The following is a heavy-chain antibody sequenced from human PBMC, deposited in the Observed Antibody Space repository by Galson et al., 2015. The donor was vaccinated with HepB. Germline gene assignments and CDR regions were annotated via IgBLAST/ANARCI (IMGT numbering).Heavy chain of an antibody. CDR2: ISYDGSNK. J-gene: IGHJ2*01. CDR1: GFTFSSYA. CDR3: ARVGRGSSGYYLLPPDWYFDL. V-gene: IGHV3-30-3*01. Sequence: SLRLSCAASGFTFSSYAMHWVRQAPGKGLEWVAVISYDGSNKYYADSVKGRFTISRDNAKNSLYLQMNSLRAEDTAVYYCARVGRGSSGYYLLPPDWYFDLWGRGTLVTVSS. D-gene: IGHD3-22*01.